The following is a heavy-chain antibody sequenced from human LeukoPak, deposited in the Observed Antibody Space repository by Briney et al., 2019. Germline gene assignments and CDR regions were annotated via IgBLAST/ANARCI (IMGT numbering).Heavy chain of an antibody. CDR2: INSDGSST. Sequence: GGSLRLSCAASGFTFSNYWMHWVRQAPGKGLVWVSRINSDGSSTSYADSVKGRFTISRDNAKNTLYLQMNSLRAEDTAVYYCAREPRCGGDCYSDYRGQGTLVTVSS. V-gene: IGHV3-74*01. CDR3: AREPRCGGDCYSDY. CDR1: GFTFSNYW. J-gene: IGHJ4*02. D-gene: IGHD2-21*02.